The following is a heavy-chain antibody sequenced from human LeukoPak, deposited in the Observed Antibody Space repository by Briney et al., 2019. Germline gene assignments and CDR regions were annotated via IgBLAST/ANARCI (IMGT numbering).Heavy chain of an antibody. CDR1: GFTFSSYG. D-gene: IGHD3-22*01. CDR2: IRYDGSNK. V-gene: IGHV3-30*02. J-gene: IGHJ4*02. CDR3: AKASAMIVVVSKHFDY. Sequence: PGGSLRLSCAASGFTFSSYGMHWVRQAPGKGLEWVAFIRYDGSNKYYADFVKGRFTISRDNSKSTLYLQMNSLRAEDTAVYYCAKASAMIVVVSKHFDYWGQGTLVTVSS.